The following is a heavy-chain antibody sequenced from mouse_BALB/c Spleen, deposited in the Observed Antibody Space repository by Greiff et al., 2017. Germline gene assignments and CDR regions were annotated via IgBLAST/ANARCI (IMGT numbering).Heavy chain of an antibody. J-gene: IGHJ4*01. CDR3: ASPYGNYVDDYYAMDY. CDR2: ISSGGSYT. CDR1: GFTFSSYG. Sequence: EVMLVESGGDLVKPGGSLKLSCAASGFTFSSYGMSWVRQTPDKRLEWVATISSGGSYTYYPDSVKGRFTISRDNAKNTLYLQMSSLKSEDTAMYYCASPYGNYVDDYYAMDYWGQGTSVTVSS. V-gene: IGHV5-6*02. D-gene: IGHD2-10*02.